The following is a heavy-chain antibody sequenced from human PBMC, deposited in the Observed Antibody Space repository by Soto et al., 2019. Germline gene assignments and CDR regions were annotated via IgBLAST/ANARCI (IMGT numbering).Heavy chain of an antibody. V-gene: IGHV3-23*01. CDR2: ISDSGGYT. Sequence: GGSLRLSCEASGFTFSSYAMTWVRQAPGKGLEWVSSISDSGGYTPYADSVKGRFTISRDNSKNTLYLQMNSLRAEDTAVYYCAALIVADTYDYWGLGTLVTVSS. D-gene: IGHD2-15*01. CDR1: GFTFSSYA. J-gene: IGHJ4*02. CDR3: AALIVADTYDY.